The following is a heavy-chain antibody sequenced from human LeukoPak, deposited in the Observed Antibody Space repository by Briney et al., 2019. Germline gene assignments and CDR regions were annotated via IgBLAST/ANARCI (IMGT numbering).Heavy chain of an antibody. Sequence: GASVKVSFKSSGCTFSSYAINWVRQAPGQGLEWMGGIIPISGTANYAQKFQGRVTITADKSTSTAYMELSRLRSEDTAVYYCAREVPATDGRMDYWGQGTLVAVSS. D-gene: IGHD2-2*01. V-gene: IGHV1-69*06. J-gene: IGHJ4*02. CDR2: IIPISGTA. CDR3: AREVPATDGRMDY. CDR1: GCTFSSYA.